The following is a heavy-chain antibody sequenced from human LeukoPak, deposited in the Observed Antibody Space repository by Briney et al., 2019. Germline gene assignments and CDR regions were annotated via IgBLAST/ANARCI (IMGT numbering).Heavy chain of an antibody. J-gene: IGHJ4*02. CDR1: GFTFSSYD. V-gene: IGHV3-13*01. Sequence: GGSLRLSCAASGFTFSSYDMHWVRQATGKGLEWVSAIGTAGDTYYPGSVKGRFTISRENAKNSLYLQMNSLRAGDTAVYYCARAGEGSGSQSPFDYWGQGTLVTVSS. CDR3: ARAGEGSGSQSPFDY. D-gene: IGHD3-10*01. CDR2: IGTAGDT.